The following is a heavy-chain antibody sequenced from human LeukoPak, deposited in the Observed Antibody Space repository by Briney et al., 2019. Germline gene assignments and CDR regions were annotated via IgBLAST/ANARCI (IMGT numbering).Heavy chain of an antibody. CDR1: GFTFRSYW. CDR2: INQDGSER. D-gene: IGHD2/OR15-2a*01. CDR3: ARSPPSTSGGY. Sequence: PGGSLRLSCGVSGFTFRSYWMSWVRQAPGKGLEWVANINQDGSERYYVDSVKGRFTISRDNAENSLYLQMNSLRADDTAVYYCARSPPSTSGGYWGQGTLVTVSS. V-gene: IGHV3-7*03. J-gene: IGHJ4*02.